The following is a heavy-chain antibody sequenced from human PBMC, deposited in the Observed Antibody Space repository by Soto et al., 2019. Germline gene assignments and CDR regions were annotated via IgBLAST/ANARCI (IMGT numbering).Heavy chain of an antibody. V-gene: IGHV2-5*02. J-gene: IGHJ4*02. CDR2: IYWDDDK. D-gene: IGHD3-16*02. CDR3: AHTPFPDYVWGSYRSYYFDY. CDR1: GFSLSTSGVG. Sequence: QITLKESGPTLVKPTQTLTLTCTFSGFSLSTSGVGVGWIRQPPGKALEWLALIYWDDDKRYSPALKSRLTITTDTSXXQXVXXMPNMDPVDTATYYCAHTPFPDYVWGSYRSYYFDYWGQGTLVTVSS.